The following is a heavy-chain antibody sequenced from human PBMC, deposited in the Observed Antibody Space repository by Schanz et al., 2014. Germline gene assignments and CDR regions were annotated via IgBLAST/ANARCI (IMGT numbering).Heavy chain of an antibody. CDR1: GFTLSSYW. Sequence: EVKLVESGGGAVRPGGSLRLSCAASGFTLSSYWMHWVRQVPGKGLEWVLCTNGDGTNAKYADSVKGRFTISRDNAKKTLYLQMNSLRAEDTAVYYCAREEGWGIAAAGPKHYYYGMDVWGQGTTVTVSS. J-gene: IGHJ6*02. CDR3: AREEGWGIAAAGPKHYYYGMDV. D-gene: IGHD6-13*01. CDR2: TNGDGTNA. V-gene: IGHV3-74*01.